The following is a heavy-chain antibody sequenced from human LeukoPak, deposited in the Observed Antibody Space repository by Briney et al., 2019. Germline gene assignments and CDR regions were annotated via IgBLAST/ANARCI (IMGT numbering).Heavy chain of an antibody. D-gene: IGHD3-10*01. CDR3: ARGPDYYGSGGFDY. Sequence: GGSLRLSCAASGFTFSSYSMNWVRQAPGKGLEWVSSISSSSSYIYYADSVKGRFTISRDNAKNSLYLQMNSLRAEDTAVYYCARGPDYYGSGGFDYWGQGTLVTVSS. V-gene: IGHV3-21*01. CDR2: ISSSSSYI. CDR1: GFTFSSYS. J-gene: IGHJ4*02.